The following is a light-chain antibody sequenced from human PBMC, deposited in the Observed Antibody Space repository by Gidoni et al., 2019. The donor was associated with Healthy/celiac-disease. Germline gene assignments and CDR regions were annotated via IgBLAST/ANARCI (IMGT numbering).Light chain of an antibody. CDR3: SSYAGSNTVV. CDR2: EVS. CDR1: SSDVGGYND. J-gene: IGLJ2*01. V-gene: IGLV2-8*01. Sequence: QSALTQPPSASRSPGQPVTLSCTGTSSDVGGYNDVSWYQQHPGTAPQLMIYEVSTRPSGVPDRFSGSKSGNTASLTVSGLQAEDEADYYCSSYAGSNTVVFGGGTKLTVL.